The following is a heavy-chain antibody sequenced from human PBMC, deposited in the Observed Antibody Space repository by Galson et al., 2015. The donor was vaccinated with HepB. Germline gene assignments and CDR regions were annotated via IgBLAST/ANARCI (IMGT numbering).Heavy chain of an antibody. CDR3: ARDPPYCSGGSCSDAFDI. CDR2: IIPIFGTA. D-gene: IGHD2-15*01. Sequence: SVKVSCKASGGTFSSYAISWVRQAPGQGLEWRGGIIPIFGTANYAQKFQGRVTITADESTSTAYMELSSLRSEDTAVYYCARDPPYCSGGSCSDAFDIWGQGTMVTVSS. CDR1: GGTFSSYA. J-gene: IGHJ3*02. V-gene: IGHV1-69*13.